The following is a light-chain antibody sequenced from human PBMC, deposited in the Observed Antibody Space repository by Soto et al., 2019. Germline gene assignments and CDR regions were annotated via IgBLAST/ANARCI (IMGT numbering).Light chain of an antibody. J-gene: IGKJ4*01. Sequence: DIQMTQSPSSVSASGGDRVSITCRASQGISNWLAWYQQKPGRAPKLLIYTGSSLQSGVPSRFSGTGSGTDFTLTISSRQPEDVATYYCQQANSFPLTFGGGTKVEIK. CDR1: QGISNW. CDR3: QQANSFPLT. V-gene: IGKV1-12*01. CDR2: TGS.